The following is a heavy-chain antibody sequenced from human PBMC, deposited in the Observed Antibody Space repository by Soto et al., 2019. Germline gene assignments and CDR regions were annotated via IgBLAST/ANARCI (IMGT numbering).Heavy chain of an antibody. CDR3: ARVLSGFLLDCSSTSCYSRVPCDY. J-gene: IGHJ4*02. CDR1: SGSISSSNW. V-gene: IGHV4-4*02. Sequence: PSETLSLTCAVSSGSISSSNWWSWVRQPPGKGLEWIGEIYHSGSTNYNPSLKSRVTISVDKSKNQFSLKLSSVTAADTAVYYCARVLSGFLLDCSSTSCYSRVPCDYWGEGTLVTVS. CDR2: IYHSGST. D-gene: IGHD2-2*02.